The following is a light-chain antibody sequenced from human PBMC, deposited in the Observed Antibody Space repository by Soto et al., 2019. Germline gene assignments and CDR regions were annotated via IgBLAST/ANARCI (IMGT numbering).Light chain of an antibody. CDR2: EVD. J-gene: IGLJ1*01. CDR3: AAWDDSLSAYV. V-gene: IGLV2-14*01. Sequence: QSVLTQPASVSGSPGQSITISCTGTSSDVGGYNFVSWYQQHPGKAPKLMIFEVDNRPSGVPDRFSDSKSGTSASLAISGLRSEDEADYYCAAWDDSLSAYVFGTGTKLTVL. CDR1: SSDVGGYNF.